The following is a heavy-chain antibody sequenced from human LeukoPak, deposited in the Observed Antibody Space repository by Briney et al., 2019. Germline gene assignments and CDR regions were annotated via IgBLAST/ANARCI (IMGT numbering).Heavy chain of an antibody. V-gene: IGHV3-74*01. D-gene: IGHD3-10*01. CDR1: GFTFSSYW. J-gene: IGHJ4*02. Sequence: GRSLRLSCAASGFTFSSYWMHCVRQAPGKGLVWVSRINSDGISTSYADSVKGRFTISRDNAKNTLYLQMNSLRAEGTAVYYCASDRIDYTYGTGFDYWGQGTLVTVSS. CDR2: INSDGIST. CDR3: ASDRIDYTYGTGFDY.